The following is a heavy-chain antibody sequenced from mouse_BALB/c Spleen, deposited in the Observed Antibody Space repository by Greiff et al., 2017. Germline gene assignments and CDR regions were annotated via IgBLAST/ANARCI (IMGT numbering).Heavy chain of an antibody. Sequence: EVQLQESGGGLVQPGGSRKLSCAASGFTFSSFGMHWVRQAPEKGLEWVAYISSGSSTIYYADTVKGRFTISRDNPKNTLFLQMTSLRSEDTAMYYCARPYGPFYAMDDWGQGTSVTVSS. V-gene: IGHV5-17*02. CDR1: GFTFSSFG. CDR2: ISSGSSTI. D-gene: IGHD1-1*02. CDR3: ARPYGPFYAMDD. J-gene: IGHJ4*01.